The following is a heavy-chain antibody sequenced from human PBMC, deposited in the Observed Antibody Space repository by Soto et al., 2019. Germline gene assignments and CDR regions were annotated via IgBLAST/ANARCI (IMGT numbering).Heavy chain of an antibody. V-gene: IGHV1-2*02. Sequence: QGQLLQSGPEVKTPGSSVRVSCKTSGYTFGAYYIHWVRQAPAQRLEWIGWVSPLTGGTNIAQRFPGRLTSTGDSSINTVFRECSSLRSGDTALYIFARVFDSGVFGLDLWGEGTTVSVSS. CDR2: VSPLTGGT. CDR1: GYTFGAYY. CDR3: ARVFDSGVFGLDL. J-gene: IGHJ6*04. D-gene: IGHD3-10*02.